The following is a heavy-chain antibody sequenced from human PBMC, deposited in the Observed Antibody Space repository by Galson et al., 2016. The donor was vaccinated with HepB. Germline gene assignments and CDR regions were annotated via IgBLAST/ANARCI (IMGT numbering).Heavy chain of an antibody. J-gene: IGHJ1*01. V-gene: IGHV3-30*18. Sequence: LRLSCAASGFTFGSYGMHWVRQAPGKGLEWVAVISYDASKKHYADSVKGRFTISRDKSKHTLYLQMNSLRAEDTAVYYCAKSPLMFFGELLGYFQHWGQGTLVTVSS. CDR3: AKSPLMFFGELLGYFQH. CDR1: GFTFGSYG. D-gene: IGHD3-10*01. CDR2: ISYDASKK.